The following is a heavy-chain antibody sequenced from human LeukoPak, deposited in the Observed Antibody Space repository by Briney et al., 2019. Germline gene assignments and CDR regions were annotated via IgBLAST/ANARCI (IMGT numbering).Heavy chain of an antibody. V-gene: IGHV3-30*01. D-gene: IGHD5-24*01. Sequence: SVKGRFTISRDDSKNTLFLQMNSLRPEDTAIYYCAREDGSDLTGFDPWGQGTLVTVSS. CDR3: AREDGSDLTGFDP. J-gene: IGHJ5*02.